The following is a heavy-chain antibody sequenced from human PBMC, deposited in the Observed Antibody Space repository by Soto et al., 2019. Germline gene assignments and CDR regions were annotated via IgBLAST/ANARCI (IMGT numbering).Heavy chain of an antibody. D-gene: IGHD6-19*01. CDR2: IWYDGSNK. J-gene: IGHJ4*02. V-gene: IGHV3-33*06. CDR3: AKGKASGWYYFDY. CDR1: GFTFSSYG. Sequence: GGSLRLSCAASGFTFSSYGMHWVRQAPGKGLEWVAVIWYDGSNKYYADSVKDRFTVSRDNSKNTLYLQMNSLRAEDTAIYYCAKGKASGWYYFDYWGQGARVTVSS.